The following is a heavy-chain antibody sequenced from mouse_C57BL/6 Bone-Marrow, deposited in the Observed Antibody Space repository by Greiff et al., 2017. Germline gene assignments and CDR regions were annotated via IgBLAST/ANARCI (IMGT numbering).Heavy chain of an antibody. CDR1: GFNIKDYY. CDR2: IDPEDGET. CDR3: ARANYYGSSYWFAY. J-gene: IGHJ3*01. Sequence: EVKLQQSGAELVKPGASVKLSCTASGFNIKDYYMHWVKQRTEQGLEWIGRIDPEDGETKYAPKFQGKATITADTSSNTAYLQLSRLTSEDTAVYDCARANYYGSSYWFAYWGQGTLVTVSA. V-gene: IGHV14-2*01. D-gene: IGHD1-1*01.